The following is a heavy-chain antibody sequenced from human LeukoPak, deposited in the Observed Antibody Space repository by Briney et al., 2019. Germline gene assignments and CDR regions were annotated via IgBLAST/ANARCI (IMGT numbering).Heavy chain of an antibody. V-gene: IGHV4-61*08. J-gene: IGHJ4*02. CDR1: GGSISSGGYY. Sequence: SQTLSLTCTVSGGSISSGGYYWSWIRQPPGKRLEWIGYIYYSGSTNYNPSLKSRVTISVDTSKNRFSLKLSSVTAADTAVYYCAREGDGFWGYYFDYWGQGTLVTVSS. CDR3: AREGDGFWGYYFDY. CDR2: IYYSGST. D-gene: IGHD5-24*01.